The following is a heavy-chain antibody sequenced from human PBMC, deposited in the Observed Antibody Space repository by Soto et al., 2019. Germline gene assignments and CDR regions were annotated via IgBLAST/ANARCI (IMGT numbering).Heavy chain of an antibody. CDR2: ISYDGSNQ. CDR3: ARDDYSSTGRNSGFEY. D-gene: IGHD3-22*01. J-gene: IGHJ4*02. V-gene: IGHV3-30-3*01. CDR1: GFIFRNYA. Sequence: QVQLVESGGGVVQPGRSLRLSCAASGFIFRNYAMHWVRQVRQAPGKGLEWVAVISYDGSNQFYADSVKGRFTISRDDSKNTLYLQMNSLRADDTAVYYCARDDYSSTGRNSGFEYWGQGTLVTVSS.